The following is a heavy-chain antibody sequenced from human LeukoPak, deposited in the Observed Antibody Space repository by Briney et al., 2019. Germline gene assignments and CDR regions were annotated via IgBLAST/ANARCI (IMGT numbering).Heavy chain of an antibody. CDR3: AREDSADAFDI. V-gene: IGHV4-59*01. Sequence: PSETLSLTCTVSGGSISSYYWSWIRQPPGKGLEWIGYIYYSGSTNYNPSLKSRVTISVDTSKNQFSLKLSSVTAADTAVYYCAREDSADAFDIWGQGTMATVSS. CDR2: IYYSGST. J-gene: IGHJ3*02. CDR1: GGSISSYY.